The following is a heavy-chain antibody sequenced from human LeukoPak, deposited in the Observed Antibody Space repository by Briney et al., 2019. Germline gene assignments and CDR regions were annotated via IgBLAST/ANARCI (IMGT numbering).Heavy chain of an antibody. CDR3: ARDLPSTQYYYDSSGPWTDY. D-gene: IGHD3-22*01. J-gene: IGHJ4*02. V-gene: IGHV1-18*01. CDR2: ISAYNGNT. Sequence: GASVKVSCKASGYTFTSYGISRVRQAPGQGLEWMGWISAYNGNTNYAQKLQGRVTMTTDTSTSTAYMELRSLRSDDTAVYYCARDLPSTQYYYDSSGPWTDYWGQGTLVTVSS. CDR1: GYTFTSYG.